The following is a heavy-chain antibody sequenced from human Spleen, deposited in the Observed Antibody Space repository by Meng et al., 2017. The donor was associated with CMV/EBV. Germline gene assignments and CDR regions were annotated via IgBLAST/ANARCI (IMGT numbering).Heavy chain of an antibody. CDR1: GFTFXSYS. Sequence: EVQLVXSXXXXXKPXGXXXLSXVXSGFTFXSYSMNWVRQAPGKGLEWVSSISSSSSYIYYADSVKGRFTISRDNAKNSLYLQMNSLRAEDTAVYYCARASSATYYDFWSGYLGRNWFDPWGQGTLVTVSS. J-gene: IGHJ5*02. D-gene: IGHD3-3*01. CDR3: ARASSATYYDFWSGYLGRNWFDP. V-gene: IGHV3-21*01. CDR2: ISSSSSYI.